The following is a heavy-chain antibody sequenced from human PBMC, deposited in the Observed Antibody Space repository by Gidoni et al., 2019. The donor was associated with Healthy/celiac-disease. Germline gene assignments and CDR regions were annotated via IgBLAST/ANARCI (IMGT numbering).Heavy chain of an antibody. J-gene: IGHJ6*02. CDR3: ARGRLGDFWSGYYWPQRDYYYGMDV. V-gene: IGHV4-34*01. Sequence: QVQLQQWGAGLLKPSETLSLTCAVYGGSFSGYYWSWIRQPPGKGLEWIGEINHSGSTNYNPSLKSRVTISVDTSKNQFSLKLSSVTAADTAVYYCARGRLGDFWSGYYWPQRDYYYGMDVWGQGTTVTVSS. CDR1: GGSFSGYY. CDR2: INHSGST. D-gene: IGHD3-3*01.